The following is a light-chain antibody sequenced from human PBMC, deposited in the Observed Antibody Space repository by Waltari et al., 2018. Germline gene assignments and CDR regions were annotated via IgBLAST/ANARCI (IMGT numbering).Light chain of an antibody. J-gene: IGLJ2*01. CDR2: DVS. V-gene: IGLV2-14*03. CDR3: SSYTSSSAVV. Sequence: QSALTQPASVSGSPGQSITISCTGTSGDVGAYNYVSWYQQHPGKAPKLMIYDVSNRPCGVSNRFSGSKSGNTASLTMSGLQAEDEADYYCSSYTSSSAVVFGGGTKLTVL. CDR1: SGDVGAYNY.